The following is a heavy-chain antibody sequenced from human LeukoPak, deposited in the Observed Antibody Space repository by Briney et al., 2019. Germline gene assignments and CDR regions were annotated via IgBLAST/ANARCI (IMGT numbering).Heavy chain of an antibody. V-gene: IGHV4-59*08. J-gene: IGHJ5*02. D-gene: IGHD6-13*01. CDR3: ASSPQQYSSSWDGPNWFDP. CDR1: GGSISSYY. Sequence: SETLSLTCTVSGGSISSYYWSWIRQPPGKGLEWIGYIYYSGSTNYNPSLKSRVTISVDTSKNQFSLKLSSVTAADTAVYYCASSPQQYSSSWDGPNWFDPWGQGTLVTVSS. CDR2: IYYSGST.